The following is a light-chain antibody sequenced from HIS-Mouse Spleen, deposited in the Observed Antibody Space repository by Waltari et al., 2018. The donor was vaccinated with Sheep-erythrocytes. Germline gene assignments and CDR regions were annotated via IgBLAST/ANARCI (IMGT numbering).Light chain of an antibody. CDR3: GTWDSSLSAGV. CDR1: SSNIRNNY. CDR2: DNN. J-gene: IGLJ2*01. V-gene: IGLV1-51*01. Sequence: QSVLTQPPSVSAAPGQKVTISCSGSSSNIRNNYVSWYQQLPGTAPKLLIYDNNKRPSGMPDRFSGAKSGTAATLGITGLQTGDEADYYCGTWDSSLSAGVFGGGTKLTVL.